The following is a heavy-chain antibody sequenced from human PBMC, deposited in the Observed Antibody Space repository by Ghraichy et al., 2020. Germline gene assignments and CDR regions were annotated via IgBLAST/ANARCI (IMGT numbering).Heavy chain of an antibody. Sequence: SETLSLTCAVYGGSFTSYYWSWIRQPPGKGLEWIGEINHWGSTTYNPSLKSRVTLSVDRSKDQFSLKLSSVTAADTAVFYCARGRKSSQQLVPLPFDYWGQATLLTVSS. V-gene: IGHV4-34*01. CDR1: GGSFTSYY. D-gene: IGHD6-13*01. J-gene: IGHJ4*02. CDR3: ARGRKSSQQLVPLPFDY. CDR2: INHWGST.